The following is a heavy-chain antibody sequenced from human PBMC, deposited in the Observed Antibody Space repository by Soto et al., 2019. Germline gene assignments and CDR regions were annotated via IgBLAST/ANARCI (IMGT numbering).Heavy chain of an antibody. D-gene: IGHD1-26*01. Sequence: QVQLVQSGAEVKKPGSSVKVSCKASGGTFSSYAISWVRQAPGQGLEWMGGIIPIFGTANYAQKFQGRVTITADEATSTAYMELSSLRSEDTAVYYCARVALLYSGSLPAFDIWGQGTMVTVSS. CDR3: ARVALLYSGSLPAFDI. V-gene: IGHV1-69*01. J-gene: IGHJ3*02. CDR1: GGTFSSYA. CDR2: IIPIFGTA.